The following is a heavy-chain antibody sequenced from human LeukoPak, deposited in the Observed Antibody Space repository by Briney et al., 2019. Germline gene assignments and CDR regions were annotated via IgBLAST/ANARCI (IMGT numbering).Heavy chain of an antibody. D-gene: IGHD3-10*01. CDR2: IKADGSEK. CDR3: ARVFGENDY. J-gene: IGHJ4*02. V-gene: IGHV3-7*01. Sequence: GGSLRLSCAASGFTYTKYWMSWVRQAPGKGLEWVASIKADGSEKYFLDSVKGRFTISRDNAKNSLYLQMNSLRAEDTAVYYCARVFGENDYWGQGTLVTVSS. CDR1: GFTYTKYW.